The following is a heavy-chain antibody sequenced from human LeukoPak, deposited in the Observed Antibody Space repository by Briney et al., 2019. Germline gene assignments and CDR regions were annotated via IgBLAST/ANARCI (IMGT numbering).Heavy chain of an antibody. Sequence: ASVKVSCKTSGYSFTDYYMHWVRQAPGQGLEWMGWINPNSGGTSSAQKFQGRVTMTRDTPITTVYMEVNWLTSDDTAIYYCARADRLHGGPYLIGPWGQGTLVTVSS. J-gene: IGHJ5*02. D-gene: IGHD2-21*01. CDR3: ARADRLHGGPYLIGP. CDR2: INPNSGGT. CDR1: GYSFTDYY. V-gene: IGHV1-2*02.